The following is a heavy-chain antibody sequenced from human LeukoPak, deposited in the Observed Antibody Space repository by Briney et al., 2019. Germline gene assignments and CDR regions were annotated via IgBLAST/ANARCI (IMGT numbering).Heavy chain of an antibody. CDR1: GGSISSSSYY. Sequence: PSETLSLTCTVSGGSISSSSYYWSWIRQPPGKGLEWIGYIYYSGSTNYNPSLKSRVTISVDTSKNQFSLKLSSVTAADTAVYYCARKGAGRWFDYWGQGTLVTVSS. CDR2: IYYSGST. CDR3: ARKGAGRWFDY. J-gene: IGHJ4*02. V-gene: IGHV4-61*05. D-gene: IGHD1-26*01.